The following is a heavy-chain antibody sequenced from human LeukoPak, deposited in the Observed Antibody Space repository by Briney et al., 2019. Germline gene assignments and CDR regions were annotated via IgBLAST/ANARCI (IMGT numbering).Heavy chain of an antibody. J-gene: IGHJ4*02. D-gene: IGHD3-22*01. CDR1: GGSIGSYY. CDR3: ARATSGYYFDF. CDR2: VSYSGST. Sequence: SETLSLTCTVSGGSIGSYYWNWIRQPPGKGLEWIGYVSYSGSTNYNPSLKSRVTMSVDKSKNQFSLKLSSVTAADTAAYFCARATSGYYFDFWDQGTLVIVSS. V-gene: IGHV4-59*01.